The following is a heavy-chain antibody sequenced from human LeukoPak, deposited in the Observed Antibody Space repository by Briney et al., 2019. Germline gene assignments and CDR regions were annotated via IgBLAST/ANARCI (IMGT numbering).Heavy chain of an antibody. CDR2: VDDTGST. Sequence: SETLSLTCTVFGGSISNYYWSWIRKPPGKGLEWIGYVDDTGSTNYNPSLKTRVSISEDTTNNQFSLNLSSVTAADTAVYYCARHLKIVVSGTVAFDIWGQGTMVTVSS. D-gene: IGHD3-22*01. V-gene: IGHV4-59*08. J-gene: IGHJ3*02. CDR3: ARHLKIVVSGTVAFDI. CDR1: GGSISNYY.